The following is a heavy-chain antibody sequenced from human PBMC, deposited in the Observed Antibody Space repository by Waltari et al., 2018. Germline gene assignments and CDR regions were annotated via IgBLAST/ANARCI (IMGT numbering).Heavy chain of an antibody. CDR1: GGSISSYS. D-gene: IGHD2-2*03. CDR3: ARGGYCSSTSCYAGYYYGMDV. Sequence: QVQLQESGPGLVKPSETLSLTCTVSGGSISSYSWSWLRPPPGQGREWIGYIYYSGSTNYNPSLKSRGTISVDSSKNQFSLKLSSVTAADTAVYYCARGGYCSSTSCYAGYYYGMDVWGQGTTVTVSS. J-gene: IGHJ6*02. CDR2: IYYSGST. V-gene: IGHV4-59*01.